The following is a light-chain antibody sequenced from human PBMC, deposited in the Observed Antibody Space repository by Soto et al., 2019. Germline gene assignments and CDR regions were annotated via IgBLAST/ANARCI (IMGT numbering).Light chain of an antibody. CDR2: GAS. CDR3: HQRQYWPPIT. Sequence: ELVLTQSPATLSLSPGERATLSCRASQSFNSIYLAWYQQKPGQAPRLLIYGASNRATGIPARFSGSGSGTDFTLTISSLEPEDFAVYYCHQRQYWPPITFGQGTRLEIK. J-gene: IGKJ5*01. CDR1: QSFNSIY. V-gene: IGKV3-11*01.